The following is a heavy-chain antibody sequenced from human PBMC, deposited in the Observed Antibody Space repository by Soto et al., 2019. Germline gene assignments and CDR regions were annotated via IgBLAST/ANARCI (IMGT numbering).Heavy chain of an antibody. CDR1: GFTFSSYS. Sequence: GGSLRLSCAASGFTFSSYSMNWVRQAPGKGLEWVSYISSSSSTIYYADSVKSRFTISRDNAKNSLYLQMNSLRDEDTAVYYCARGQMEQLVPNGSIPWGQGTLVTVSS. CDR2: ISSSSSTI. J-gene: IGHJ5*02. D-gene: IGHD6-6*01. V-gene: IGHV3-48*02. CDR3: ARGQMEQLVPNGSIP.